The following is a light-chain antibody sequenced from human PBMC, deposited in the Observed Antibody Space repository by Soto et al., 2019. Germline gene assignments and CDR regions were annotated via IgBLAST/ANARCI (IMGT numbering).Light chain of an antibody. Sequence: QSVLTQPPSVSGAPGQRVTISCTGSSSNLGAAYDVHWYRQFPGTAPKLLIYGNNNRPSGVPDRISGSKSGTSASLAITGLQAEDEADYYCQSYDSSLGGDVVFGGGTKLTVL. CDR1: SSNLGAAYD. CDR2: GNN. CDR3: QSYDSSLGGDVV. J-gene: IGLJ2*01. V-gene: IGLV1-40*01.